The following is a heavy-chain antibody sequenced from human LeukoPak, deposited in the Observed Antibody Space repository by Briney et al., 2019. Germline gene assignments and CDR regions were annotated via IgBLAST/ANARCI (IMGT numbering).Heavy chain of an antibody. V-gene: IGHV1-69*13. CDR2: IIPIFGTA. Sequence: SVKVSCKASGGTFSSYAISWVRQAPGQGLEWMGGIIPIFGTANYAQKFQGRVTITADESTSTAYMELSSLRSEDTAVYYCARRGIVGAQPLYFDYWGQGTLVTVSS. CDR1: GGTFSSYA. D-gene: IGHD1-26*01. CDR3: ARRGIVGAQPLYFDY. J-gene: IGHJ4*02.